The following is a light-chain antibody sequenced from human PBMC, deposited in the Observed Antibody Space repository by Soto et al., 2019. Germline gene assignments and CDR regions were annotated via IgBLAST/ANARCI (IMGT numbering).Light chain of an antibody. J-gene: IGKJ3*01. V-gene: IGKV3-20*01. CDR1: QTVGHF. CDR2: GAS. Sequence: EIVLTQSPGTLSLSPGERATLSCRASQTVGHFLAWYQQKPGQAPRLLLYGASNRAAGIPDRFGGSGSGTDFTLTITRLEPEDFAVYFCQQYFTSLITFGPGTKVDIK. CDR3: QQYFTSLIT.